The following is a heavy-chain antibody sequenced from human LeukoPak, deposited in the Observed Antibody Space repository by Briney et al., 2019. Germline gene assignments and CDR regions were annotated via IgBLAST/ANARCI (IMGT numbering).Heavy chain of an antibody. V-gene: IGHV1-69*06. Sequence: ASVKVSCKASGGTFSSYAISWVRQAPGQGLEWMGGIIPIFGTANYAQKFQGRVTITADKSTSTAYMELSSLRSEDTAVYYCAREGGGYDILTGYRTRTYYYYYMDVWGKGTTVTVSS. CDR1: GGTFSSYA. D-gene: IGHD3-9*01. J-gene: IGHJ6*03. CDR3: AREGGGYDILTGYRTRTYYYYYMDV. CDR2: IIPIFGTA.